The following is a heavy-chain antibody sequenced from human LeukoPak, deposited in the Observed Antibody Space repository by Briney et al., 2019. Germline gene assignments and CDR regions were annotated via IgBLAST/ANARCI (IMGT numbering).Heavy chain of an antibody. CDR2: ISAYNGNT. Sequence: GASVKVSCKASGYTFTSYGISWVRQAPGQGLEWMGWISAYNGNTNYAQKLQGRVTMTTDTSTSTAYMELRSLRSDDTAVYYCARVHPPYYYDSSGSYWGQGTLVTVSS. J-gene: IGHJ4*02. V-gene: IGHV1-18*01. CDR3: ARVHPPYYYDSSGSY. CDR1: GYTFTSYG. D-gene: IGHD3-22*01.